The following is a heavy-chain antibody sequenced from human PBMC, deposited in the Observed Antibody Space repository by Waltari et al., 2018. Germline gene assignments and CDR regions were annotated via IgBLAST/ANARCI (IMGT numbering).Heavy chain of an antibody. CDR3: ARDWKPWLQSPGAFDV. J-gene: IGHJ3*01. CDR2: IYYTGSF. Sequence: QMKLQESGPGLVKPSETLSLTCDVSDGSISSDYYYWNWIRQPPGRGLEWIGFIYYTGSFNDNPARKRRLSLAGDTARNQSALKRTSVTAADTAIDDGARDWKPWLQSPGAFDVGGQGTAVAVAS. D-gene: IGHD5-12*01. CDR1: DGSISSDYYY. V-gene: IGHV4-61*01.